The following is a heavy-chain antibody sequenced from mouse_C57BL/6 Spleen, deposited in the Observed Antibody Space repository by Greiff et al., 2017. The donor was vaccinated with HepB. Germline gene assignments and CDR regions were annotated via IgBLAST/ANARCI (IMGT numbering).Heavy chain of an antibody. CDR1: GYTFTSYW. J-gene: IGHJ4*01. Sequence: QVQLQQSGAELAKPGASVKLSCKASGYTFTSYWMHWVKQRPGQGLEWIGYINPSSGYTKYNQKFKDKATLTADKSSSTAYMQLSILTYEDSAVYYCASWYYGSSYDAMDYWGQGTSVTVSS. V-gene: IGHV1-7*01. CDR2: INPSSGYT. D-gene: IGHD1-1*01. CDR3: ASWYYGSSYDAMDY.